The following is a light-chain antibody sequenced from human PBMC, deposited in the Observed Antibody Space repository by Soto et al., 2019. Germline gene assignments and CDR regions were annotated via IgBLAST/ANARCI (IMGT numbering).Light chain of an antibody. CDR1: QGIRND. V-gene: IGKV1-6*01. CDR2: AAS. CDR3: LQDYNYPP. J-gene: IGKJ1*01. Sequence: AIRRTQSPFSLSASVGDRVTITCRASQGIRNDLGWYQQKPGKAPKLLIYAASSLQSGVPSRFSGSGSGTDFTLTISSLQPEDFATYYCLQDYNYPPFGQGTKVDIK.